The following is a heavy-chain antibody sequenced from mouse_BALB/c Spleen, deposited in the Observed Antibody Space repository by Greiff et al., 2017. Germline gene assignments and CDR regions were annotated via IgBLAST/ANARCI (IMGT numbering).Heavy chain of an antibody. CDR2: FYPGSGSI. V-gene: IGHV1-62-2*01. D-gene: IGHD2-14*01. CDR1: GYTFTEYI. Sequence: VQVVESGAELVKPGASVKLSCKASGYTFTEYIIHWVKQRSGQGLEWIGWFYPGSGSIKYNEKFKDKATLTADKSSSTVYMELSRLTSEDSAVYFCARHEGRDRYPYAMDYWGQGTSVTVSS. CDR3: ARHEGRDRYPYAMDY. J-gene: IGHJ4*01.